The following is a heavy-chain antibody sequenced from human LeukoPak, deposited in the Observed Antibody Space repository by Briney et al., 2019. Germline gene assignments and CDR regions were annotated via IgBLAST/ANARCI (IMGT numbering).Heavy chain of an antibody. V-gene: IGHV3-30*18. Sequence: GGSLRLSCAASGFTFSSYGMHWVRQAPGKGLEWVAVISYDGSNKYYADSVKGRFTISRDNSKNTLYLQMNRLRAEDTAVYYCAKDFRCSGGSCSDYWGQGTLVTVSS. D-gene: IGHD2-15*01. J-gene: IGHJ4*02. CDR2: ISYDGSNK. CDR3: AKDFRCSGGSCSDY. CDR1: GFTFSSYG.